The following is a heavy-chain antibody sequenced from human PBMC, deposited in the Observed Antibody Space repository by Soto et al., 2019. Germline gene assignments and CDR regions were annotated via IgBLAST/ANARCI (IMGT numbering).Heavy chain of an antibody. CDR2: IKSKTDGGTT. CDR1: GFTFSNAW. D-gene: IGHD3-3*01. Sequence: GGSLRLSCAASGFTFSNAWMSWVRQAPGKGLEWVGRIKSKTDGGTTDYAAPVKGRFTISRDDSKNTLYLQMNSLKTEDTAVYYCTTDLSRVLRFLEWLPTDYYYYGMDVWGQGTTVTVSS. J-gene: IGHJ6*02. V-gene: IGHV3-15*01. CDR3: TTDLSRVLRFLEWLPTDYYYYGMDV.